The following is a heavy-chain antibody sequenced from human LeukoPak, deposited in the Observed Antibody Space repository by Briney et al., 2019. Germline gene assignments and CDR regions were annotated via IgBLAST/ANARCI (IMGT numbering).Heavy chain of an antibody. V-gene: IGHV1-2*02. CDR2: INPNSGGT. J-gene: IGHJ5*02. CDR3: ARDAVYSSGSNWFDP. Sequence: ASVKVSCKASGYTFTGYYMHWVRQAPGQGLEWMGWINPNSGGTNYAQKFKGRVTMTRDTSISTAYMELSRLRSDDPAVYYCARDAVYSSGSNWFDPWGQGTLVTVSS. D-gene: IGHD6-19*01. CDR1: GYTFTGYY.